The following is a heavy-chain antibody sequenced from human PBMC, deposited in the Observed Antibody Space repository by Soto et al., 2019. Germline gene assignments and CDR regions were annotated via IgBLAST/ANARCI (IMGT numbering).Heavy chain of an antibody. CDR1: GFTFSSYA. J-gene: IGHJ4*02. D-gene: IGHD2-21*02. CDR2: ISYDGSNK. V-gene: IGHV3-30-3*01. Sequence: GGSLRLSCAASGFTFSSYAMHWVRQAPGKGLEWVAVISYDGSNKYYADSVKGRFTISRDNSKNTLYLQMNSLRTEDTAVYYCARAPRVLAYCGGDCYSFFDYWGQGTLVTVSS. CDR3: ARAPRVLAYCGGDCYSFFDY.